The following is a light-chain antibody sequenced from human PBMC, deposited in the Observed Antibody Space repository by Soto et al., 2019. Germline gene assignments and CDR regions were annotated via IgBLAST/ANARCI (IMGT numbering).Light chain of an antibody. J-gene: IGKJ4*01. V-gene: IGKV1-5*01. CDR3: QQYDNYPLT. CDR2: DAS. CDR1: QTIRSW. Sequence: DIQMTHSPSTLSASVGDIVTITCRASQTIRSWLAWYQQKPGKAPKLLIYDASSLESGVPSRFSGSGSGTEFTLTISNLQPDDFATYYCQQYDNYPLTFGGGTKVDIK.